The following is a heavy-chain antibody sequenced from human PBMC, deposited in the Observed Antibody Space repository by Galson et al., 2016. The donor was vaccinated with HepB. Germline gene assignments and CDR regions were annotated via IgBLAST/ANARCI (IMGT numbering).Heavy chain of an antibody. CDR1: GFTFGDHY. Sequence: SLRLSCATSGFTFGDHYFSWIRQAPGKGLESISHISASGQTIFYADSVKGRFTVSRDNALYLQMDSLRVDDTAVYYCARGYQRYDFDYWGRGTLVSVSS. CDR3: ARGYQRYDFDY. D-gene: IGHD1-1*01. J-gene: IGHJ4*02. CDR2: ISASGQTI. V-gene: IGHV3-11*01.